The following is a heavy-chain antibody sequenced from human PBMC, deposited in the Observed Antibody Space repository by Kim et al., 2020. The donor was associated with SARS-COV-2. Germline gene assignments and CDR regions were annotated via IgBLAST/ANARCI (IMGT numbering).Heavy chain of an antibody. J-gene: IGHJ3*02. CDR3: ARLHLYGATIEENAFDI. CDR2: ISSSSSYI. V-gene: IGHV3-21*01. CDR1: GFTFSSYS. Sequence: GGSLRLSCAASGFTFSSYSMNWVRQAPGKGLEWVSSISSSSSYIYYADSVKGRFTISRDNAKNSLYLQMNSLRAEDTAVYYCARLHLYGATIEENAFDIWGQGTMVTVSS. D-gene: IGHD5-12*01.